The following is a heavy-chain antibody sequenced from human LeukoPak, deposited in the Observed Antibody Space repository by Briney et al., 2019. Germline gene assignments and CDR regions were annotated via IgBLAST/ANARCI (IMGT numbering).Heavy chain of an antibody. Sequence: GGSLRLSCAASGFTFSSYAMSWVRQAPGKGLEWVTAISGSVGSTYYADSVKGRFTISRDNSKNTLYLQMNSLRAEDTAVYYCAKVPPRYCSGGSCYWFDPWGQGTLVTVSS. V-gene: IGHV3-23*01. D-gene: IGHD2-15*01. CDR1: GFTFSSYA. CDR2: ISGSVGST. J-gene: IGHJ5*02. CDR3: AKVPPRYCSGGSCYWFDP.